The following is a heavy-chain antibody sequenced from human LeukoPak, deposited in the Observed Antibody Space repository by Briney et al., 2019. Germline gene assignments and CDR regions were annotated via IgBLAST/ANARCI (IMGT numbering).Heavy chain of an antibody. Sequence: SVKVSCKASGGTLSSYAISWVRQAPGQGLEWMGRIIPIFGTANYAQKFQGRVTITTDESTSTAYMALSSLRSEDTAVYYCARARVTHYYMDVWGKGITVTVSS. J-gene: IGHJ6*03. CDR2: IIPIFGTA. CDR3: ARARVTHYYMDV. V-gene: IGHV1-69*05. CDR1: GGTLSSYA. D-gene: IGHD4-11*01.